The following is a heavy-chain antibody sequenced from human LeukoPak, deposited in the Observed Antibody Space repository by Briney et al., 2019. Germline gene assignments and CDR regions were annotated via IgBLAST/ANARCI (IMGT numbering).Heavy chain of an antibody. CDR2: ISGFDSGT. CDR3: VKGFHFDW. V-gene: IGHV3-23*01. J-gene: IGHJ4*02. CDR1: GFGFSTHD. Sequence: PGGSLRLSCVASGFGFSTHDMGWGRQTPGKGLEWVSSISGFDSGTYYTDSVRGRFTISRDTSKNTLYMQMNNLRAEDTAVYYCVKGFHFDWWGQGTLVTVSS.